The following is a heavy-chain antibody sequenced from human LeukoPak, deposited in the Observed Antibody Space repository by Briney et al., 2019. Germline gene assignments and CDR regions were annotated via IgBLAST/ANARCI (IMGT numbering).Heavy chain of an antibody. CDR1: GFTFSSYS. V-gene: IGHV3-21*01. J-gene: IGHJ4*02. CDR2: ISSSSSYI. CDR3: AGERVEYSYGVFDY. D-gene: IGHD5-18*01. Sequence: GGSLRLSCAASGFTFSSYSMNWVRQAPGKGLEWVSSISSSSSYIYYADSVKGRFTISRDNAKNSLYLQMNSLRAEDTAVYYRAGERVEYSYGVFDYWGQGTLVTVSS.